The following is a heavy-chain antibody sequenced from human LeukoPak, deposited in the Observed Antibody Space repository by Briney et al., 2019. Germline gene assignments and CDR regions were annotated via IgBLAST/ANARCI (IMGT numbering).Heavy chain of an antibody. J-gene: IGHJ1*01. CDR3: AKDRVYYYDSSGYPEYFQH. V-gene: IGHV3-23*01. D-gene: IGHD3-22*01. Sequence: PGGSLRLSCAASGFTFSSYAMSWVRQAPGKGLEWFSAISGSGGSTYYADSVKGRFTISRDNSKNTLYLQMNSLRAEDTAVYYCAKDRVYYYDSSGYPEYFQHWGQGTLVTVSS. CDR2: ISGSGGST. CDR1: GFTFSSYA.